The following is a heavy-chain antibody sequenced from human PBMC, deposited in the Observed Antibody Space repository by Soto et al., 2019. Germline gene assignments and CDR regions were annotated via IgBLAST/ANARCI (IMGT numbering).Heavy chain of an antibody. CDR2: IYYSGST. V-gene: IGHV4-31*03. CDR1: GGSISSGGYY. D-gene: IGHD5-12*01. J-gene: IGHJ5*02. Sequence: QVQLQESGPGLVKPSQTLSLTCTVSGGSISSGGYYWSWIRQHPGKGLEWIGYIYYSGSTYYNPSLKSRVTISVDTSKNQFSLKLSAVTAADAAVYYCARATSGYDYDNWFDPWGQGTLVTVSS. CDR3: ARATSGYDYDNWFDP.